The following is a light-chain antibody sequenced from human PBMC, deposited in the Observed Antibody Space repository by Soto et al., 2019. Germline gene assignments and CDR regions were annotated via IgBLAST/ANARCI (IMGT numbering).Light chain of an antibody. J-gene: IGKJ5*01. Sequence: DVQMTQSPSSLSALVGDRVTITCRASQSVSRYLNWYQHKPGKAPKLLINAASNLRSGVPSRFSGSVSGTDFTLTIDGLQPEDFAVYYCQQSYINPPITVGQGTRLQSK. CDR3: QQSYINPPIT. V-gene: IGKV1-39*01. CDR2: AAS. CDR1: QSVSRY.